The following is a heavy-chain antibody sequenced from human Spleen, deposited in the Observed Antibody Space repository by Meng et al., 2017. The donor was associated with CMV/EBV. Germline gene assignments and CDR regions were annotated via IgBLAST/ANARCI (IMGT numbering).Heavy chain of an antibody. D-gene: IGHD4-17*01. J-gene: IGHJ2*01. CDR1: FTFDDYG. V-gene: IGHV3-20*03. CDR3: ARGGPLGVTTAEWYFDL. CDR2: INWNGASI. Sequence: FTFDDYGMSWVRQAPGKGLEWVSGINWNGASIGYADSVKGRFTISRDNAKHSLHLQMNTLRAEDTALYYCARGGPLGVTTAEWYFDLWGRGTLVTVSS.